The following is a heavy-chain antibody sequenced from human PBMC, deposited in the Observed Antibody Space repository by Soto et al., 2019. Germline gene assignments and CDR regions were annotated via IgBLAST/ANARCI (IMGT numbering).Heavy chain of an antibody. D-gene: IGHD6-6*01. CDR1: GYTFTDYY. CDR3: ATASAIAGRLWYFDV. CDR2: LDPEDGDT. Sequence: EVQLVQSGPEVKKPGTTVKISCKISGYTFTDYYIYWVQQAPGKGLEWMGHLDPEDGDTIYAEKFQGRVTITADTSTDTASMELSSLRSQDTAVYYCATASAIAGRLWYFDVWGRGTLVTVSS. V-gene: IGHV1-69-2*01. J-gene: IGHJ2*01.